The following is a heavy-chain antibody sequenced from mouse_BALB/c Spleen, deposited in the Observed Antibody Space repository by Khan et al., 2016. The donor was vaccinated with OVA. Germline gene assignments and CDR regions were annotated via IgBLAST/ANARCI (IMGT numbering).Heavy chain of an antibody. CDR1: GYSITSDYA. V-gene: IGHV3-2*02. Sequence: EVQLVESGPGLVKPSQSLSLTCTVTGYSITSDYAWNWIRQFPGNKLEWMGYISYSGDTAYNPSLKSRIPITRATSKNQFFLQLNSVTTEDTATYSWASIILYYDGSNFEGYYFVYWGQGTTRAVSA. J-gene: IGHJ2*01. CDR2: ISYSGDT. D-gene: IGHD1-1*01. CDR3: ASIILYYDGSNFEGYYFVY.